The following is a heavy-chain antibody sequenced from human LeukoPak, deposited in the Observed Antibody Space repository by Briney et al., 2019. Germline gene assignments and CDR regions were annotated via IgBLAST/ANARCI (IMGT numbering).Heavy chain of an antibody. Sequence: SETLSLTCTVSGGSISSSSYYWGWIRQPPGKGLEWIGSIYYSGSTYYNPSLKSRVTTSVDTSKNQFSLKLSSVTAADTAVYYCARGRPRFDPWGQGTLVTVSS. CDR3: ARGRPRFDP. CDR2: IYYSGST. V-gene: IGHV4-39*01. D-gene: IGHD3-10*01. CDR1: GGSISSSSYY. J-gene: IGHJ5*02.